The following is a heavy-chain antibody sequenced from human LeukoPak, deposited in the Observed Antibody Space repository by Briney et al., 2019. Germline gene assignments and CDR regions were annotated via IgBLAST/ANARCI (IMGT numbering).Heavy chain of an antibody. Sequence: GESLKISCVGSGYSFFNYWIGWVRRMPGKGLEWVGIIYPGDSDTRYSPSFQGQLTISVDESITTAFLQWGSLKASDTAIYYCARRNSYGGPGLDYWGQGTLVTVSS. J-gene: IGHJ4*02. CDR1: GYSFFNYW. D-gene: IGHD5-18*01. V-gene: IGHV5-51*01. CDR2: IYPGDSDT. CDR3: ARRNSYGGPGLDY.